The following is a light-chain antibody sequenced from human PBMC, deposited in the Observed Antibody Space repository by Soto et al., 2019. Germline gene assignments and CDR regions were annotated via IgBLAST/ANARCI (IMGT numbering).Light chain of an antibody. CDR1: QSISSY. CDR3: QQTYSSPQWT. V-gene: IGKV1-39*01. Sequence: DIQMTQSPSSLSASVGDRVTITRLASQSISSYLNWYQQKPGKPPKLLIYAAVSLQSGIPSRFSAYGSGTDFTLTISSLQPEDFATYYCQQTYSSPQWTFGQGTKVDI. J-gene: IGKJ1*01. CDR2: AAV.